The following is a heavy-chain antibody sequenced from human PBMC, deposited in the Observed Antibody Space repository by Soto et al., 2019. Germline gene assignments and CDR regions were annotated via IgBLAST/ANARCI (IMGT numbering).Heavy chain of an antibody. J-gene: IGHJ3*02. Sequence: QVQLVQSGAEVKKPGSSVKVSCKASGGTFSSYAISWVRQAPGQGLEWMGGIIPIFSTANYAQNFQGRVTITADESTSTAYMELSSLRSEDTAVYYCARDVKVVTGDAFDIWGQGTMVTVSS. D-gene: IGHD2-21*02. CDR3: ARDVKVVTGDAFDI. CDR1: GGTFSSYA. CDR2: IIPIFSTA. V-gene: IGHV1-69*01.